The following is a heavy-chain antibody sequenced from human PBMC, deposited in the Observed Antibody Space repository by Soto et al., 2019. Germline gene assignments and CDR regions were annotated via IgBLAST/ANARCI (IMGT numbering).Heavy chain of an antibody. CDR2: IIPIFGTA. CDR1: VAPFSSSA. Sequence: SWRGSCKASVAPFSSSAISWVRHAPGQVLERIGGIIPIFGTAHYARKCRGRGRITADESTSTVYMELSSLRSEDTAVYYCAINHDDSSGYYGPIEYWGQGTLVTVSS. CDR3: AINHDDSSGYYGPIEY. D-gene: IGHD3-22*01. J-gene: IGHJ4*02. V-gene: IGHV1-69*13.